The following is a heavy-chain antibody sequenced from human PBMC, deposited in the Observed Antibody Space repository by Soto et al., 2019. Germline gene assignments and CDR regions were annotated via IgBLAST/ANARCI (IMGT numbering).Heavy chain of an antibody. CDR1: GFTFSSYG. J-gene: IGHJ5*02. D-gene: IGHD4-17*01. CDR2: IWYDGSNK. V-gene: IGHV3-33*01. CDR3: ARDLRTVTTVGWFDP. Sequence: PGGSLRLSCAASGFTFSSYGMHWVRQAPGKGLEWVAVIWYDGSNKYYADSVKGRFTISRDNSKNTLYLQMNSLRAEDTAVYYCARDLRTVTTVGWFDPWGQGTLVTVSS.